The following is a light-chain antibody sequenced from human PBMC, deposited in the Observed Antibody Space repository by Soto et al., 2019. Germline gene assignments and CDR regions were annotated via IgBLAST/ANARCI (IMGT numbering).Light chain of an antibody. CDR2: WSS. V-gene: IGKV4-1*01. J-gene: IGKJ1*01. Sequence: DIVLTQSPDSLAVSLGERATINCKSSQSVLHTSNNKNYLAWFQQKPGQPPKLLIYWSSTRESGVPDRFSGSGSGTDFTLTISSLQAEDVAVYYCQQYSNVPRTFGQGTKVELK. CDR1: QSVLHTSNNKNY. CDR3: QQYSNVPRT.